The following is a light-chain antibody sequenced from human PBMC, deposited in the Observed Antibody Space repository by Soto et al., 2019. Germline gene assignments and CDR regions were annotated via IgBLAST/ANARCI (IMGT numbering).Light chain of an antibody. CDR1: QSVSSY. V-gene: IGKV3-15*01. CDR2: DAS. CDR3: QQYNSWPPIT. J-gene: IGKJ5*01. Sequence: EIAMTQSPATLSVSPGERATLSCRASQSVSSYLAWYQQKPGQAPRLLIYDASTRATGIPDRFSGGGSGTEFTLTISSLQSEDFVVYYCQQYNSWPPITFGQGTRLEIK.